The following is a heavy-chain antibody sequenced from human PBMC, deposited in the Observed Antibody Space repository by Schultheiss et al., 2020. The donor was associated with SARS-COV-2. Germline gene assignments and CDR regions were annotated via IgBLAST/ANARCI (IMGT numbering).Heavy chain of an antibody. CDR3: AKAGGSGTYYYYGMDV. J-gene: IGHJ6*02. Sequence: ASVKVSCKASGGTFSSYAISWVRQAPGQGLEWMGWMNPNSGNTGYAQKFQGRVTMTRDTSTSTVYMELSSLRSEDTAVYYCAKAGGSGTYYYYGMDVWGQGTTVTVSS. CDR1: GGTFSSYA. V-gene: IGHV1-8*02. D-gene: IGHD3-10*01. CDR2: MNPNSGNT.